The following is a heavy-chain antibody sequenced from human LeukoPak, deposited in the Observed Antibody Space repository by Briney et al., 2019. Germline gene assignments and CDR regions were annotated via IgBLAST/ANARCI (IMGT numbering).Heavy chain of an antibody. CDR1: GGSISSYY. CDR2: IYYSGST. V-gene: IGHV4-59*01. J-gene: IGHJ6*02. CDR3: ARQPVVPAASDRYYYYGMDV. Sequence: SETLSLTCTVSGGSISSYYWSWIRQPPGKGLEWIGYIYYSGSTNYNPSLKSRVTISVDTSKNQFSLKLSSVTAADTAVYYCARQPVVPAASDRYYYYGMDVWGQGTTVTVSS. D-gene: IGHD2-2*01.